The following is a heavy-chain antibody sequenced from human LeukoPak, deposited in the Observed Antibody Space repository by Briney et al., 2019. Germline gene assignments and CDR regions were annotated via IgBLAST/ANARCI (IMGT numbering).Heavy chain of an antibody. V-gene: IGHV3-30-3*01. CDR1: GFTFSSYA. J-gene: IGHJ4*02. CDR3: AASIETRGDY. D-gene: IGHD6-6*01. CDR2: ISYDGSNK. Sequence: GRSLRLSCAASGFTFSSYAMHWVRRAPGKGLEWVAVISYDGSNKYYADSVKGRFTISRDNSKNTLYLQMNSLRAEDTAVYYCAASIETRGDYWGQGTLVTVSS.